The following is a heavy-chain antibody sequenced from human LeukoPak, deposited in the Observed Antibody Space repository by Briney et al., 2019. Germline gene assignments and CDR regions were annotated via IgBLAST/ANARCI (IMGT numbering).Heavy chain of an antibody. V-gene: IGHV3-21*01. CDR3: ARDIAAAGDY. CDR1: GFTFSSYS. D-gene: IGHD6-13*01. J-gene: IGHJ4*02. CDR2: VSSSSSYI. Sequence: GGSLRLSCAASGFTFSSYSMNWVRQAPGKGLEWVSSVSSSSSYIYYADSVKGRFTISRDNAKNSLYLQMNSLRAEDTAVYYCARDIAAAGDYWGQGTLVTVSS.